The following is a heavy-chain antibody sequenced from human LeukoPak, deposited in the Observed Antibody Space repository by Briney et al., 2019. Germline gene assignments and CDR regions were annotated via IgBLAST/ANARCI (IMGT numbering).Heavy chain of an antibody. CDR1: GXTFRNFD. V-gene: IGHV3-30*03. CDR3: ARGNWGSGYFDY. CDR2: ISDGGSDK. J-gene: IGHJ4*02. D-gene: IGHD7-27*01. Sequence: GGSLRLSWAASGXTFRNFDLHWVRQAPGKGLEWVAVISDGGSDKYYADSVKGRFTISRDNSKSTQYLHMSSLRAEDTAVYYCARGNWGSGYFDYWGQGTLVTVSS.